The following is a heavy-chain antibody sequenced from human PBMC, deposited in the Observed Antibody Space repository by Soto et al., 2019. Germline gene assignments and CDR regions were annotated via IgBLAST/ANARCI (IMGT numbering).Heavy chain of an antibody. CDR3: AKSLMGVAVAGTGLGY. J-gene: IGHJ4*02. D-gene: IGHD6-19*01. Sequence: GGSLRLSCAASGFTFDDYAMHWVRQAPGKGLEWVSGISWNSGSIGYADSVKGRFTISRDNAKNSLYLQMNSLRAEDTALYYCAKSLMGVAVAGTGLGYWGQGTLVTVSS. V-gene: IGHV3-9*01. CDR1: GFTFDDYA. CDR2: ISWNSGSI.